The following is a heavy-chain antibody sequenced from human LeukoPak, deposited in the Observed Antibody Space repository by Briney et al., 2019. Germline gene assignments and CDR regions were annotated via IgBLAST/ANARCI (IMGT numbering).Heavy chain of an antibody. Sequence: GGSLRLSCAASGFTFSSYWMHWVRHAPGKGLVWVSRINSDGSSTSYADSVKGRFTISRDNAKNTLYLQMNSLRAEDTAVYYCARALSYGDYVRYWGQGTLVTVSS. CDR2: INSDGSST. V-gene: IGHV3-74*01. D-gene: IGHD4-17*01. CDR1: GFTFSSYW. CDR3: ARALSYGDYVRY. J-gene: IGHJ4*02.